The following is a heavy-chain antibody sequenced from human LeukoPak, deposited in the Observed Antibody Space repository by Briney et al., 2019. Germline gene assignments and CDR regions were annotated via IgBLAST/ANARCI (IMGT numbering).Heavy chain of an antibody. D-gene: IGHD3-22*01. CDR1: GFTFDDYA. V-gene: IGHV3-23*01. Sequence: PGRSLRLSCAASGFTFDDYAMHWVRQAPGKGLEWVSAISGSGGSTYYADSVKGRFTISRDNSKNTLYLQMNSLRAEDTAVYYCTYYYDSSGYYSFSQAFDIWGQGTMVTVSS. J-gene: IGHJ3*02. CDR2: ISGSGGST. CDR3: TYYYDSSGYYSFSQAFDI.